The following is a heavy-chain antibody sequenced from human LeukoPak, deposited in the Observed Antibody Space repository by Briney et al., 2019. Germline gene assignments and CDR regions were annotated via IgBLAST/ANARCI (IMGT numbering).Heavy chain of an antibody. J-gene: IGHJ6*03. CDR3: ARDGFEYSSSSTYYYYYMDV. D-gene: IGHD6-6*01. V-gene: IGHV3-30*04. Sequence: QPGRSLRLSCAASGFTFSSYAMHWVRQAPGKGLEWVAFISYDGSNKYYADSVKGRFTISRDNSKNTLYLQMNSLRDEDTAVYYCARDGFEYSSSSTYYYYYMDVWGKGTTVTVSS. CDR2: ISYDGSNK. CDR1: GFTFSSYA.